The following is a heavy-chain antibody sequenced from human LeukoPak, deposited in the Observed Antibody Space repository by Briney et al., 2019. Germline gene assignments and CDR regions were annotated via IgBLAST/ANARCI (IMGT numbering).Heavy chain of an antibody. CDR1: GFTFSPYG. Sequence: GRSLRLSCAASGFTFSPYGMHWVRQAPGKGLEWVAVISYDGSDKYYADSVKGRFTISRDNSKNTLYLQMNSLRAEDTAVYYCAKDPGIVGATDYFDYWGQGTLVTVSS. V-gene: IGHV3-30*18. CDR2: ISYDGSDK. CDR3: AKDPGIVGATDYFDY. J-gene: IGHJ4*02. D-gene: IGHD1-26*01.